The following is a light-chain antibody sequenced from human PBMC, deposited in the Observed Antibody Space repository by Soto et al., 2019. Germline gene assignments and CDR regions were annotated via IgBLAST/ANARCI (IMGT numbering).Light chain of an antibody. V-gene: IGLV1-40*01. CDR3: QSYDSSLSGWV. J-gene: IGLJ3*02. CDR2: GNS. CDR1: SSNIGAGYN. Sequence: QSVLTQPPSVSGAPGQRVTTSCTGSSSNIGAGYNVHWYQQLPGTAPKLLIYGNSNRPSGVPDRFSGSKSGTSASLAITGLQAEDDADYYCQSYDSSLSGWVFGGGTKLTVL.